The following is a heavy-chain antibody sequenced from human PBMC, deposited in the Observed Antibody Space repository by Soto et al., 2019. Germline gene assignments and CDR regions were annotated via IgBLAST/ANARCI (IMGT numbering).Heavy chain of an antibody. D-gene: IGHD6-19*01. Sequence: QVQLQESGTGLVKPSGTLSLTCAVSGGSISDNWWSWVRQPPGKGLEWIGEIYHPGTTHYNPSLLSRVTISIDKSKNQFSLKLSSVTAAETAVYYCARHIAVRRTRGFDFWGQGTLVTVSS. CDR1: GGSISDNW. CDR2: IYHPGTT. V-gene: IGHV4-4*02. CDR3: ARHIAVRRTRGFDF. J-gene: IGHJ4*02.